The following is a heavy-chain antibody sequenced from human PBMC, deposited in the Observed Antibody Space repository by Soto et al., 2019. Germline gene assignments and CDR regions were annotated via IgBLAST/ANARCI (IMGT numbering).Heavy chain of an antibody. J-gene: IGHJ4*02. V-gene: IGHV1-46*01. CDR3: ARSPGYSYGDY. D-gene: IGHD5-18*01. CDR2: INPSGGYT. CDR1: GYTFSSYY. Sequence: ASVKVSCKASGYTFSSYYMHWVRQAPGQGLEWMGLINPSGGYTTYSQKFQGRVTTTRDSSASTAYMELSSLRSEDTAVYYCARSPGYSYGDYWGQGTLVTVSS.